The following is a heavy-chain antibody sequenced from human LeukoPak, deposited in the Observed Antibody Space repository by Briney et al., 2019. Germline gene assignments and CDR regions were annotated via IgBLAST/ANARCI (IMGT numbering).Heavy chain of an antibody. CDR2: TNTDGSYS. CDR3: ARDFDGPRASDY. V-gene: IGHV3-74*01. J-gene: IGHJ4*02. Sequence: GGSLRLSCAASGFTFSYFWMHWFRQTPGKGLVWVSCTNTDGSYSSYADSVKGRFTISRDNVRNTLYLQMSSLRAEDSAVYYCARDFDGPRASDYWGQGISVTVSS. D-gene: IGHD4-17*01. CDR1: GFTFSYFW.